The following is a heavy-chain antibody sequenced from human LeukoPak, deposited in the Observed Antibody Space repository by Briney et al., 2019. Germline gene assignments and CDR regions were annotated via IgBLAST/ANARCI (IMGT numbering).Heavy chain of an antibody. Sequence: PGGSLRLSCAASGFIFTHYWMTWVRQAPGKGLEWVANIMKDGGDKQYVYSVKGRFTTSRGNAKNSVYLQMDGLRAEDTAVYYCVRDRDYYVFDLWGQGTLVTVSS. CDR3: VRDRDYYVFDL. CDR2: IMKDGGDK. V-gene: IGHV3-7*01. J-gene: IGHJ4*02. D-gene: IGHD3-10*02. CDR1: GFIFTHYW.